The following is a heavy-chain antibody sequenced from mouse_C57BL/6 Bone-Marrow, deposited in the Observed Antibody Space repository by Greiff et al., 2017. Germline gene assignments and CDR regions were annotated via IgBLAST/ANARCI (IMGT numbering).Heavy chain of an antibody. CDR2: INPNNGGT. J-gene: IGHJ3*01. V-gene: IGHV1-26*01. CDR1: GYTFTDYY. D-gene: IGHD1-1*01. CDR3: ARRPHYYGSSSGFAY. Sequence: EVKLQQSGPELVKPGASVKISCKASGYTFTDYYMNWVKQSHGKSLEWIGDINPNNGGTSYNQKFKGKATLTVDKSSSTAYMELRSLTSEDSAVYYCARRPHYYGSSSGFAYWGQGTLVTVSA.